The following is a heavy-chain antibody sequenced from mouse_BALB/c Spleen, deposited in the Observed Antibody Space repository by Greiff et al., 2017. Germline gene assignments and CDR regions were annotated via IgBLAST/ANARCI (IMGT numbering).Heavy chain of an antibody. CDR3: ARRAATWGLSMDY. V-gene: IGHV1S82*01. CDR2: IHTSDSET. D-gene: IGHD1-1*01. CDR1: GYSFTSYW. J-gene: IGHJ4*01. Sequence: QVQLQQPGAELVRPGASVTLSCKASGYSFTSYWTNWVKQRPGQGLEWIGMIHTSDSETRLNQKFKDKATLTVDKSSSTAYMQLSIPTSEDSAVYYCARRAATWGLSMDYWGQGTSVTVSS.